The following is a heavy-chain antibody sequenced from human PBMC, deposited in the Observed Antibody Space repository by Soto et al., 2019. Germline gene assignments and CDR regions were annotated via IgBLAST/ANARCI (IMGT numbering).Heavy chain of an antibody. J-gene: IGHJ6*02. CDR2: IDPSDSYT. Sequence: GESLKISCKGSGYSCTSYWIRWVRQMPGKGLEWMGRIDPSDSYTNYSPSFQGHVTISADKSISTAYLQWSSLKASDTAMYYCARPNYYYYYGMAVWGQGTTVTVSS. CDR3: ARPNYYYYYGMAV. V-gene: IGHV5-10-1*01. CDR1: GYSCTSYW.